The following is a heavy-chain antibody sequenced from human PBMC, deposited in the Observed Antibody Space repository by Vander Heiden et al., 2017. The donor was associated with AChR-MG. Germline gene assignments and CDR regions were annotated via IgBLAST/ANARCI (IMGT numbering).Heavy chain of an antibody. CDR3: AKDSPIVPEYYFDY. CDR1: RFPFSSYA. J-gene: IGHJ4*02. D-gene: IGHD1-26*01. Sequence: EVQLLESGGGLVQPGGSLRLSCAASRFPFSSYAMSWVRQAPGKELEWVSAISGSGGSTYYADSVKGRFTISRDNSKNTLYLQMNSLRAEDTAVYYCAKDSPIVPEYYFDYWGQGTLVTVSS. CDR2: ISGSGGST. V-gene: IGHV3-23*01.